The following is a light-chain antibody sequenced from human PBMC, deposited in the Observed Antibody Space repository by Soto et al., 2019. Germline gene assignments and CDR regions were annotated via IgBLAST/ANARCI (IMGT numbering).Light chain of an antibody. Sequence: QSVLTQPPSASATPGQRVTISCSGRSSDVGSNTVNWYQQFPGAAPKLLIYSNDQRPSRVPDRCSASTSGTSASLAISGLQSEDEADYYCATWDDSLFGHVFGTGTKVTVL. J-gene: IGLJ1*01. V-gene: IGLV1-44*01. CDR2: SND. CDR3: ATWDDSLFGHV. CDR1: SSDVGSNT.